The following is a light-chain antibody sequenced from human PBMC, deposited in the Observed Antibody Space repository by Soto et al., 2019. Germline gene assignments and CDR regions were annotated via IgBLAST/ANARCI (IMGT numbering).Light chain of an antibody. Sequence: QSALTQPASVSGSPGQSITISCTGTSSDVGGYNYVSWYQQHPGKAPKLMIYEVSNRPSGVPDRFSGSKSGNTASLTISGLQADDEADYYCCSYTFTYVAFGGGTKLTVL. CDR3: CSYTFTYVA. V-gene: IGLV2-14*01. J-gene: IGLJ2*01. CDR2: EVS. CDR1: SSDVGGYNY.